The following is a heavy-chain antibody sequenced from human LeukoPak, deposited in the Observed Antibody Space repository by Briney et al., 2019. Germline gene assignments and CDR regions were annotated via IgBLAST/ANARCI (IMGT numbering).Heavy chain of an antibody. V-gene: IGHV3-30-3*01. CDR2: ISYDGSNK. Sequence: GRSLRLSCAASGFTFSSYAMHWVRQAPGKGLEWVAVISYDGSNKYYADSVKGRFTISRDNSKNTLYLQMNSLRAEDTAVYYCAREQYCTNGVCYPPFFDYWGQGTLVTVSS. CDR1: GFTFSSYA. D-gene: IGHD2-8*01. J-gene: IGHJ4*02. CDR3: AREQYCTNGVCYPPFFDY.